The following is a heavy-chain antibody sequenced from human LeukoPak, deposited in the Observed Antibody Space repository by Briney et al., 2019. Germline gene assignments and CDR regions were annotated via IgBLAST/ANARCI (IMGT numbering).Heavy chain of an antibody. CDR1: GGSFSGYY. CDR3: ARGSGMGGSLSDY. D-gene: IGHD1-26*01. J-gene: IGHJ4*02. CDR2: INHSGST. Sequence: SEALSLTCAVYGGSFSGYYWSWIRQPPGKGLEWIGEINHSGSTNYNPSLKSRVTISVDTSKNQFSLKLSSVTAADTAVYYCARGSGMGGSLSDYWGQGTLVTVSS. V-gene: IGHV4-34*01.